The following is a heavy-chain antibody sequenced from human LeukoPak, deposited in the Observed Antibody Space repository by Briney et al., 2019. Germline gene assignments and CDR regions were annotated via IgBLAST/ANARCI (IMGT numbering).Heavy chain of an antibody. Sequence: ASVNVSCKASGYTFTSYGISWVRQAPGQGLEWMGIINPSGGSTDYAQKFQDRVTVTRDTSTSTVYMELSSLRSEDTAIYYCARPLAPVMLNAFDVWGQGTMVTVSS. D-gene: IGHD2-8*01. J-gene: IGHJ3*01. CDR2: INPSGGST. CDR1: GYTFTSYG. CDR3: ARPLAPVMLNAFDV. V-gene: IGHV1-46*01.